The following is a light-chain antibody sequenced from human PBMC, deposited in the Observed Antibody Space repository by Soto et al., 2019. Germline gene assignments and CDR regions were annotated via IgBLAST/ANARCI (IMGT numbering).Light chain of an antibody. Sequence: ETVMTQSPATLSVSPGEGATLSCRASQSVSINLAWYQQKPGQAPRLLIYGASTRATGIPARFSGSGSGTEFTLTISSLQSEDFAVYDCQQYNNWPPITFGQGTLLEIK. CDR1: QSVSIN. CDR2: GAS. CDR3: QQYNNWPPIT. V-gene: IGKV3-15*01. J-gene: IGKJ5*01.